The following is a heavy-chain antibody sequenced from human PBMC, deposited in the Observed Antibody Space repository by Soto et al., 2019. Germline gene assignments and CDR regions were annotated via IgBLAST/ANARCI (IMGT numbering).Heavy chain of an antibody. Sequence: EVQPVESGGGLVQPGGSLRLSCAASGFTSSSYWIHWVRQAPGKGLVWVSRISNDGSSTNYADSVKGRFTISRDNAKNTVYLQMNSPRAEDTAVYYCARDTYYYDSSDHFSADAFDIWGQGTMVTVSS. J-gene: IGHJ3*02. CDR3: ARDTYYYDSSDHFSADAFDI. CDR1: GFTSSSYW. D-gene: IGHD3-22*01. CDR2: ISNDGSST. V-gene: IGHV3-74*01.